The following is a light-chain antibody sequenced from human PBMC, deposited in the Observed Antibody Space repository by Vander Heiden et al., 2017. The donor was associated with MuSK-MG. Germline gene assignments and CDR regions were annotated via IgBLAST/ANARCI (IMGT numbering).Light chain of an antibody. Sequence: QSVLTPPPSVSGAPGPRVTISCTGTSPNIGAGYDVHWYQQLPGTAPKLLIYGNSNRPSGVPDRFSGSKSGTSASLAITGLQAEDEADYYCQSYDSSRSGEVFGGGTKLTVL. CDR3: QSYDSSRSGEV. V-gene: IGLV1-40*01. J-gene: IGLJ2*01. CDR2: GNS. CDR1: SPNIGAGYD.